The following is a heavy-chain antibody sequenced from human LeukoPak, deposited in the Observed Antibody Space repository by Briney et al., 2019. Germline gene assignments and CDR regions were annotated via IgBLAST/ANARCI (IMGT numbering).Heavy chain of an antibody. Sequence: GGSLRLSCAASGFTFSNYWMIWVRQAPGNALEWVAYIRKDGSEKYYVDSVKGRFTISRDNAKNSLYLQMNSLRAEDTAVYYCARHASGQPFDYWGQGTLVTVSS. D-gene: IGHD6-19*01. CDR3: ARHASGQPFDY. CDR1: GFTFSNYW. V-gene: IGHV3-7*03. J-gene: IGHJ4*02. CDR2: IRKDGSEK.